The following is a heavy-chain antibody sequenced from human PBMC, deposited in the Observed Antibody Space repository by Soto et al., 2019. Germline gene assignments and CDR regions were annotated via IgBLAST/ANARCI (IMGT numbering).Heavy chain of an antibody. D-gene: IGHD3-22*01. CDR3: ARLRSSVPGLYYSHYYGLDV. V-gene: IGHV3-48*02. CDR2: VRRSRRTI. J-gene: IGHJ6*02. Sequence: YLRLSGAASGFTFSSYSMNWVRRAPGKGLEWLSYVRRSRRTIYCGDSVKGRFTISKDIAKNSLYLQMNSLRDEDTSVYYCARLRSSVPGLYYSHYYGLDVWGQRT. CDR1: GFTFSSYS.